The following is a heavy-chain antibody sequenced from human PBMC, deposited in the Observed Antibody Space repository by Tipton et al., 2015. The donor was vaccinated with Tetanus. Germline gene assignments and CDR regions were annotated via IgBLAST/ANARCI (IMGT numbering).Heavy chain of an antibody. CDR2: ISDSGIST. CDR3: AKAFNAYDWYFDL. CDR1: GFTFRSYA. D-gene: IGHD5-12*01. Sequence: SLRLSCAASGFTFRSYAMSWVRQAPGKGLEWVSSISDSGISTYYAGSVKGRFTISRDNSKNTLFLQMSSLRAEDSAIYYCAKAFNAYDWYFDLWGRGTLVTVSS. V-gene: IGHV3-23*01. J-gene: IGHJ2*01.